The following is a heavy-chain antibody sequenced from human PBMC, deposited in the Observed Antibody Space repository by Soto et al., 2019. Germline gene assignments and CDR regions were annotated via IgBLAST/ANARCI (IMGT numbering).Heavy chain of an antibody. CDR1: GFTFSRFA. CDR3: AKPGYRDYFDY. D-gene: IGHD5-12*01. Sequence: LRLSCSASGFTFSRFAMHWFRQAPGKGLEYIASIDDTTYYTPYADSVKGRFTISRDNSKNTLYLQMSSLRPEDTAIYYCAKPGYRDYFDYWGQGALVTVSS. CDR2: IDDTTYYT. V-gene: IGHV3-64D*06. J-gene: IGHJ4*02.